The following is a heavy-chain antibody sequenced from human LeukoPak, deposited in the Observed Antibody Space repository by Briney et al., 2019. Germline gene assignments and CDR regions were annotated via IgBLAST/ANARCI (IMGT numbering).Heavy chain of an antibody. D-gene: IGHD3-10*01. Sequence: SETLSLTCTVSGGSITNFYWSWIRQPPGGGLEDIGYIYYSGSTNYNPSLKSQVTISVDTSKNQFSLKLNSVSAADTAVYFCARLSRLTLIRGVTGYHSLDVWGKGTKVTVSS. CDR3: ARLSRLTLIRGVTGYHSLDV. CDR2: IYYSGST. J-gene: IGHJ6*04. V-gene: IGHV4-59*01. CDR1: GGSITNFY.